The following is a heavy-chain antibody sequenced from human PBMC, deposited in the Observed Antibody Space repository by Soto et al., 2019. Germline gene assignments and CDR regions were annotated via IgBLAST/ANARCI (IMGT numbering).Heavy chain of an antibody. CDR1: GGTFSSYT. D-gene: IGHD6-13*01. J-gene: IGHJ6*02. CDR3: ARGYSSSWYDNYYYGMDV. Sequence: SVKVSCKASGGTFSSYTISWVRQAPGQGLEWMGRIIPILGIANYAQKFQGRVTITADESTSTAYMELSSLRSEDTAVYYCARGYSSSWYDNYYYGMDVWGQGTTVTVSS. CDR2: IIPILGIA. V-gene: IGHV1-69*02.